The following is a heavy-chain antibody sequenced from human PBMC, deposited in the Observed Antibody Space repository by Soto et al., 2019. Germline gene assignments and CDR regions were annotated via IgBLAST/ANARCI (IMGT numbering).Heavy chain of an antibody. CDR2: IYWDDDK. J-gene: IGHJ4*02. V-gene: IGHV2-5*02. D-gene: IGHD6-13*01. CDR1: GFSLSTSGVG. Sequence: QITLKESGPTLVKPTQTLTLTCTFSGFSLSTSGVGVGWIRQPPGKALEWLALIYWDDDKRYSPSLKSRLTITKDTSKNQVVLTMTTMDPVDTATYYCAPLPIADSSPDYWGQGTLVTVSS. CDR3: APLPIADSSPDY.